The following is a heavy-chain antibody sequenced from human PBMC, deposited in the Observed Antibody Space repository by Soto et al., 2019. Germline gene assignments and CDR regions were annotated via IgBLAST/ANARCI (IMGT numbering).Heavy chain of an antibody. CDR2: ISASGDST. Sequence: GGSLRLSGVASVFTFHTYAMNWVRQAPGKGLEWVSGISASGDSTYYADSLKGRFTISRDNSKNTLYLQMNSLRAEDTAVFYCSKGTGTTRLYSMDVWGQGTTVTVSS. J-gene: IGHJ6*02. V-gene: IGHV3-23*01. D-gene: IGHD1-7*01. CDR3: SKGTGTTRLYSMDV. CDR1: VFTFHTYA.